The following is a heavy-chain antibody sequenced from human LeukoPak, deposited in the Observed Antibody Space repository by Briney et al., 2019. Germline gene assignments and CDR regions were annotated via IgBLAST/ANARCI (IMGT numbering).Heavy chain of an antibody. CDR1: GGSISSSSYY. Sequence: KPSETLSLTCTVSGGSISSSSYYWGWIRQPPGKGLEWIGSIYYSGSTYYNPSLKSRVTISVDTSKNQFSLKLSSVTAADTAVYYCARAQGDGYNYGHPPHAFDIWGQGTMVTVSS. CDR3: ARAQGDGYNYGHPPHAFDI. V-gene: IGHV4-39*07. J-gene: IGHJ3*02. D-gene: IGHD5-24*01. CDR2: IYYSGST.